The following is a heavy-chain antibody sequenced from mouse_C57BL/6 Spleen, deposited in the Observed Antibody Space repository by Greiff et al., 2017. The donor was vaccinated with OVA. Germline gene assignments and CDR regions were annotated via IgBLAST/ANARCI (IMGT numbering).Heavy chain of an antibody. CDR2: IDPEDGGT. CDR3: AEDYDRGFAY. V-gene: IGHV14-2*01. D-gene: IGHD2-4*01. Sequence: VQLQQSGAELVKPGASVKLSCTASGFNIKDYYMHWVKQRTEQGLEWIGRIDPEDGGTKYAPKFQGKATITADTSSNTAYLQLSSLTSEDTAVYYCAEDYDRGFAYWGQGTLVTVSA. CDR1: GFNIKDYY. J-gene: IGHJ3*01.